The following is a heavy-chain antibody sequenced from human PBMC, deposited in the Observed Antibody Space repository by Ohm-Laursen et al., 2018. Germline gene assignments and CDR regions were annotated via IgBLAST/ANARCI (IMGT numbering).Heavy chain of an antibody. CDR3: ARGGELKRVSDY. V-gene: IGHV4-4*07. J-gene: IGHJ4*02. Sequence: SDTLSLTCTVSGGSISSNYWSWIRQPAGKGLEWIGRIYTSGSTNYNPSLKSRVTMSVDTSKNQFSLKLSSVTAADTAVYYCARGGELKRVSDYWGQGTLVTVSS. CDR2: IYTSGST. CDR1: GGSISSNY. D-gene: IGHD3-10*01.